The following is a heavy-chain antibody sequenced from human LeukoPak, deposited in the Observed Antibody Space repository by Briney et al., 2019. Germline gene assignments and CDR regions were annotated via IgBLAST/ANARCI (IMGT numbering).Heavy chain of an antibody. D-gene: IGHD5-24*01. CDR3: ARVSEMATPGVFYYYMDV. Sequence: GGCLRLSCAASGFTFSSYSMNWVRQAPGKGLEWVSYISSSSSTIYYADSVKGRFTISRDNAKNSLYLQMNSLRAEDTAVYYCARVSEMATPGVFYYYMDVWGKGTTVTVSS. CDR2: ISSSSSTI. J-gene: IGHJ6*03. CDR1: GFTFSSYS. V-gene: IGHV3-48*01.